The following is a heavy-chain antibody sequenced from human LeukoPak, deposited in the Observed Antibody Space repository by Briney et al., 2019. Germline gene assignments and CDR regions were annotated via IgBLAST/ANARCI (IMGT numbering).Heavy chain of an antibody. J-gene: IGHJ4*02. V-gene: IGHV1-46*01. CDR3: ARGLSSSPY. Sequence: ASGKVSCKESGYTFTNYYMHWVRQAPGQGREWMGIINPSGGSTNYAQKFQGRGTITRDTTRSTVYMELSSLRSEDTAVYYCARGLSSSPYWGQGTLVTVSS. CDR2: INPSGGST. CDR1: GYTFTNYY.